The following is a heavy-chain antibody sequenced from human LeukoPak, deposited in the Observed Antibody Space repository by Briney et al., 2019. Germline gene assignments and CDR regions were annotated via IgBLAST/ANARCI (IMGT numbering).Heavy chain of an antibody. V-gene: IGHV3-23*01. CDR2: ISGSGGST. D-gene: IGHD5-12*01. J-gene: IGHJ6*03. CDR1: GGTFSSYA. CDR3: AKLDSGYDYYYYYYYMDV. Sequence: GASVKVSCKASGGTFSSYAMSWVRQAPGKGLGWVSAISGSGGSTYYADSVKGRFTISRDNSKNTLYLQMNTLRAEDTAVYYCAKLDSGYDYYYYYYYMDVWGKGTTVTVSS.